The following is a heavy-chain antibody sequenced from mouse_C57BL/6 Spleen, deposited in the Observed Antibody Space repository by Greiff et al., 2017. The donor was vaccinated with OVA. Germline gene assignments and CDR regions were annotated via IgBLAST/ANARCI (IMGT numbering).Heavy chain of an antibody. V-gene: IGHV1-74*01. CDR2: IHPSDSDT. CDR1: GYTFTSYW. D-gene: IGHD1-1*01. Sequence: VQLQQPGAELVKPGASVKVSCKASGYTFTSYWMHWVKQRPGQGLEWIGRIHPSDSDTNYNQKFKGKATLTVDKSSSTAYMQLSRLTSEDAAVYYCAIPLTTVVPYAMDYWGQGTSVTVSS. J-gene: IGHJ4*01. CDR3: AIPLTTVVPYAMDY.